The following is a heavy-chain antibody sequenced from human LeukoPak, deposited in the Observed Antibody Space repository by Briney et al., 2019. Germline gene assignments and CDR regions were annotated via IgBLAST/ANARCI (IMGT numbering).Heavy chain of an antibody. D-gene: IGHD3-3*01. V-gene: IGHV1-46*01. J-gene: IGHJ4*02. CDR1: GYTFTSYY. CDR2: INPSGGST. CDR3: ARAPPRFLEWLPKFDY. Sequence: ASVKVSCKASGYTFTSYYMHWVRQAPGQGLEWMGIINPSGGSTSYAQKSQGRVTMTRDTSTSTVYMELSSLRSEDTAVYYCARAPPRFLEWLPKFDYWGQGTLVTVSS.